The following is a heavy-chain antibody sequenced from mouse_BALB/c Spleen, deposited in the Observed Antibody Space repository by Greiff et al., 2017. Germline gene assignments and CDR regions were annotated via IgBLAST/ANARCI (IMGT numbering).Heavy chain of an antibody. CDR2: ISDGGSYT. CDR3: ARRGYDGDDY. D-gene: IGHD2-2*01. Sequence: EVKLMESGGGLVKPGGSLKLSCAASGFTFSDYYMYWVRQTPEKRLEWVATISDGGSYTYYPDSVKGRFTISRDNAKNNLYLQMSSLKSEDTAMYYCARRGYDGDDYWGQGTTLTVSS. V-gene: IGHV5-4*02. J-gene: IGHJ2*01. CDR1: GFTFSDYY.